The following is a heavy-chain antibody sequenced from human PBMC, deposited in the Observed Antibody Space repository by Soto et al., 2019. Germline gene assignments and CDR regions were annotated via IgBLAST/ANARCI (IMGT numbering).Heavy chain of an antibody. CDR3: ARDQANGSSELPYYGMDV. D-gene: IGHD2-8*01. CDR1: GYTFTSYA. Sequence: ASVKVSCKASGYTFTSYAMHWVRQAPGQRLERMGWINAGNGNTKYSQKFQGRVTITRDTSASTAYMELSSLRSEDTAVYYCARDQANGSSELPYYGMDVWGQGTTVTVSS. V-gene: IGHV1-3*01. J-gene: IGHJ6*02. CDR2: INAGNGNT.